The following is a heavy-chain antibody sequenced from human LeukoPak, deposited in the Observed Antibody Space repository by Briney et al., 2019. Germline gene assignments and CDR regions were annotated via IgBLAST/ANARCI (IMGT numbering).Heavy chain of an antibody. J-gene: IGHJ3*02. Sequence: PSETLSLTCTVSGASISSTTYYWGWIRQSPRKGLEWIASIYYSGSTYYNPSLKSRVTISVDTSKNQFSLKLSSVTAADTAVYYCARHKYSSGWPPEGAFDIWGQGTMVTVSS. D-gene: IGHD6-19*01. V-gene: IGHV4-39*01. CDR3: ARHKYSSGWPPEGAFDI. CDR1: GASISSTTYY. CDR2: IYYSGST.